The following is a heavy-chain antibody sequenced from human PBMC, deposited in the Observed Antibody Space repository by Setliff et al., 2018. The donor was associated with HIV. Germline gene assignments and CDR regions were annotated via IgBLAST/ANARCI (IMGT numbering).Heavy chain of an antibody. CDR1: GGSISNSNYF. Sequence: SETLSLTCTVSGGSISNSNYFWGWIRQPPGKGLEWIGRIYSSGSTYYQPSLQGRVSMSIDSSKNHFSLSLRYVNAADTAVYYCARSFSGRYFWSGYYTGPDPKGENAFDIWGQGTMVTVSS. D-gene: IGHD3-3*01. V-gene: IGHV4-39*02. CDR2: IYSSGST. CDR3: ARSFSGRYFWSGYYTGPDPKGENAFDI. J-gene: IGHJ3*02.